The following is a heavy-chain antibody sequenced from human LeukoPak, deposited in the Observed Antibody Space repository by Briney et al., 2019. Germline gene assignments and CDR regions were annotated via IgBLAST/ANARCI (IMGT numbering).Heavy chain of an antibody. CDR1: GYTFTSYG. V-gene: IGHV1-18*01. CDR3: ARETYDFWSGYYYPHYYMDV. D-gene: IGHD3-3*01. Sequence: ASVKVSCKASGYTFTSYGISWVRQAPGQGLEWMGWISAYNGNTNYAQKLQGRVTMTTDTSTSTAYMELRSLRSDDTAVYYCARETYDFWSGYYYPHYYMDVWGKGTTVTVSS. J-gene: IGHJ6*03. CDR2: ISAYNGNT.